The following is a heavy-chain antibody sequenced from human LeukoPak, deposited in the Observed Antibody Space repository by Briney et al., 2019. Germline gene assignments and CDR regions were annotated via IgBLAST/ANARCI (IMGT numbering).Heavy chain of an antibody. CDR1: GNTFTSYD. CDR3: ARLGHSSSWTDYYYYMDV. D-gene: IGHD6-13*01. J-gene: IGHJ6*03. V-gene: IGHV1-8*01. Sequence: ASVKVSCKASGNTFTSYDINWVRQATGQGLGWMGWMNPNSGNTGYAQKFQGRVTMTRNTSISTAYMELSSLRSEDTAVYYCARLGHSSSWTDYYYYMDVWGKGTTVTVSS. CDR2: MNPNSGNT.